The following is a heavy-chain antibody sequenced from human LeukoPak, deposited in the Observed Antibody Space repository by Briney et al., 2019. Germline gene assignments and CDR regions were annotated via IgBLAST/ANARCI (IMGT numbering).Heavy chain of an antibody. J-gene: IGHJ4*02. D-gene: IGHD4-17*01. V-gene: IGHV4-59*08. CDR2: IYYGGST. CDR3: ARQGYGDFFDY. CDR1: GGSISSYY. Sequence: SETLSLTCTVSGGSISSYYWSWIRQPPGKGLEWIGYIYYGGSTNYNPSLKSRVTISVDTSKNQFSLKLSSATAADTAVYYCARQGYGDFFDYWGQGTLVTVSS.